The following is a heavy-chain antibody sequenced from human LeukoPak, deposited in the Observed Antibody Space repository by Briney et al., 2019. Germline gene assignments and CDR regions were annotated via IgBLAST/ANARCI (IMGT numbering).Heavy chain of an antibody. V-gene: IGHV1-69*05. CDR1: GGTFSSYA. CDR2: IIPIFGTA. J-gene: IGHJ5*02. Sequence: EATVKASCKASGGTFSSYAISWVRQAPGQGLEWMGRIIPIFGTANYAQKFQGRVTITTDESTSTAYMELSSLRSEDTAVYYCASRRFWSGREIFWFDPWGQGTLVTVSS. CDR3: ASRRFWSGREIFWFDP. D-gene: IGHD3-3*01.